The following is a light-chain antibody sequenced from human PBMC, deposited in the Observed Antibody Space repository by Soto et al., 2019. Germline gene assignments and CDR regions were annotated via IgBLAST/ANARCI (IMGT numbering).Light chain of an antibody. J-gene: IGKJ5*01. V-gene: IGKV3-11*01. CDR2: DAS. CDR3: QQRRSWPPTIT. Sequence: EIGMTQSPATLSVSPGERATLSCRAIQSVSTYLAWYQQRPGQAPRLLIYDASYRATDIPPRFSGSGSGTDFTLTISSLEPEDFAVYYCQQRRSWPPTITFGQGTRLEIK. CDR1: QSVSTY.